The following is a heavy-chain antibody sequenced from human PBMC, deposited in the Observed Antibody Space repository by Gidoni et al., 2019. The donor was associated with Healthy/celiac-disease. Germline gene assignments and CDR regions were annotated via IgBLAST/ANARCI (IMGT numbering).Heavy chain of an antibody. Sequence: QVQLVESGGGVVQPGGSLRLSCAASGFTFSSYGMHWVRQAPGKGLEWVAFIRDDGSNKYYADSVKGRFTISRDNSKNTLYLQMNSLRAEDTAVYYCATNGYCSSTSCYTEYYFDYWGQGTLVTVSS. CDR1: GFTFSSYG. D-gene: IGHD2-2*02. CDR3: ATNGYCSSTSCYTEYYFDY. J-gene: IGHJ4*02. CDR2: IRDDGSNK. V-gene: IGHV3-30*02.